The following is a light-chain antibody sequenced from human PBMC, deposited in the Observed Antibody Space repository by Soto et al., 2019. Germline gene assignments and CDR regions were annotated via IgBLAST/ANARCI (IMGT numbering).Light chain of an antibody. Sequence: DIQMTQSPSSLSASIGDRVTITCRATQSIGTYLSWYQQTPGKAPKLLIYAASSLESGVPSTFSGSGSGTDFTLTISSLQPADFATYYCQQTYSVPATFGQGTRLEIK. CDR2: AAS. CDR3: QQTYSVPAT. V-gene: IGKV1-39*01. CDR1: QSIGTY. J-gene: IGKJ5*01.